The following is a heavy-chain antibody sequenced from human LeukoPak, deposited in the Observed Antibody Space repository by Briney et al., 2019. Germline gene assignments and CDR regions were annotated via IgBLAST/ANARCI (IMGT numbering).Heavy chain of an antibody. CDR1: GYSISSGYY. CDR2: IYHSGDT. D-gene: IGHD6-13*01. V-gene: IGHV4-38-2*02. J-gene: IGHJ4*02. Sequence: SETLSLTCSVSGYSISSGYYWGWIRPPPGEGLEWIGSIYHSGDTSYNPSLKSRVTTSVDTSKNQFSLILSSVTAADTAVYFCARSFSSSSPFEYWGQGSLVTVSS. CDR3: ARSFSSSSPFEY.